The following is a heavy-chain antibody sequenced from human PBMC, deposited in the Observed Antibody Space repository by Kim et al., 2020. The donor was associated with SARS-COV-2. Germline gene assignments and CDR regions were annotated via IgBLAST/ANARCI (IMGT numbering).Heavy chain of an antibody. J-gene: IGHJ5*02. D-gene: IGHD2-15*01. CDR2: INPNNGET. CDR3: SREDPRWYDP. V-gene: IGHV1-2*06. Sequence: ASVKVSCKTSGYTFTGHYMHWLRQAPGQGLEWLGRINPNNGETNFAQKFQGRVTMTRDTSITTVYMELSSLTSDDTAVYYCSREDPRWYDPWGQGTLVTVSS. CDR1: GYTFTGHY.